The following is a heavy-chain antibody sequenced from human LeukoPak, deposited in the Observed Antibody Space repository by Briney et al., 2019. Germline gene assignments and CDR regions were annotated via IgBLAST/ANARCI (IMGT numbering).Heavy chain of an antibody. V-gene: IGHV3-30*02. D-gene: IGHD6-13*01. Sequence: GGSLRLSCAASGFTFSSYGMHWVRQAPGKGLEWVAFIRYDGSNKYYADSVKGRFTISRDNFKNTLYLQMNSLRVEDTAVYYCAKRDSSSWYAHYWGQGTLVTVSS. CDR2: IRYDGSNK. CDR1: GFTFSSYG. CDR3: AKRDSSSWYAHY. J-gene: IGHJ4*02.